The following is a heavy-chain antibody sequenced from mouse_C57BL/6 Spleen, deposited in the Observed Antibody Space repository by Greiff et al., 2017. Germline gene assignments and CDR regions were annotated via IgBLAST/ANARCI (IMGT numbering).Heavy chain of an antibody. V-gene: IGHV7-3*01. Sequence: EVQVVESGGGLVQPGGSLSLSCAASGFTFTDYYMSWVRQPPGKALEWLGFIRNKANGYTTEYSASVKGRFTISRDNSQSILYLQMNALRAEDSATYYCARSHLLVDARDYWGQGTAVTVSS. CDR2: IRNKANGYTT. CDR1: GFTFTDYY. CDR3: ARSHLLVDARDY. D-gene: IGHD1-1*01. J-gene: IGHJ4*01.